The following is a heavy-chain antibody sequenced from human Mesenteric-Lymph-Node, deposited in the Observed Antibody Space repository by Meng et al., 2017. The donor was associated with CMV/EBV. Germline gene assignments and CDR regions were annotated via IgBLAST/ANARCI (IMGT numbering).Heavy chain of an antibody. CDR1: GFTVSSNY. J-gene: IGHJ5*02. V-gene: IGHV3-66*02. Sequence: GESLKISCAASGFTVSSNYMSWVRQAPGKGLEWVSVIYSGGSTYYADSVKGRFTISRDNSKNTLYLQMNSLRAEDTAVYYCVKDLTWIQLRMDPWGQGTLVTVSS. CDR3: VKDLTWIQLRMDP. D-gene: IGHD5-18*01. CDR2: IYSGGST.